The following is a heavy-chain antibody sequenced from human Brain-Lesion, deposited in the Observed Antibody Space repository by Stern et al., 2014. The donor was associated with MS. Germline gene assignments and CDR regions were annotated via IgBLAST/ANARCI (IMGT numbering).Heavy chain of an antibody. Sequence: EVQLVESGGGLVQPGRSLRLSCEASGFSFEDHGMHWVRQAPGKGLEWVSGITWNGGTIAYADSVKGRFTISRDDAKNSLYLHMNGLRAEDTALYYCANDMMDYFGSGTFGSFDHWGQGTLVTVSS. CDR1: GFSFEDHG. D-gene: IGHD3-10*01. CDR2: ITWNGGTI. CDR3: ANDMMDYFGSGTFGSFDH. V-gene: IGHV3-9*01. J-gene: IGHJ4*02.